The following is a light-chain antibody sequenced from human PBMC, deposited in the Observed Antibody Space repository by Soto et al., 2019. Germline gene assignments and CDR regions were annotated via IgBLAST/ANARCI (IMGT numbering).Light chain of an antibody. CDR2: EVS. CDR3: SSYTSISPYV. J-gene: IGLJ1*01. CDR1: SSDVGGYNY. Sequence: QSVLTQPASVSGSPGQSITISCTGTSSDVGGYNYVSWYQHRPGKAPKLMIYEVSNRPSGVSDRFSGSKSGSTASLTISGLQAEDEADYYCSSYTSISPYVFGTGTKVTVL. V-gene: IGLV2-14*01.